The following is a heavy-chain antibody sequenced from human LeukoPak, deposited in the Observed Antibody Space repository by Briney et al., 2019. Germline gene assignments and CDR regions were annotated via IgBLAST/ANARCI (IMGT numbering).Heavy chain of an antibody. V-gene: IGHV3-66*01. CDR3: ARESYYDSSGYYPY. D-gene: IGHD3-22*01. CDR2: IYSGGST. J-gene: IGHJ4*02. CDR1: EFSVGSNY. Sequence: GGSLRLSCAASEFSVGSNYMTWVRQAPGKGLEWVSLIYSGGSTYYADSVKGRFTISRDNSKNTLYLQMNSLRAEDTAVYYCARESYYDSSGYYPYWGQGTLVTVSS.